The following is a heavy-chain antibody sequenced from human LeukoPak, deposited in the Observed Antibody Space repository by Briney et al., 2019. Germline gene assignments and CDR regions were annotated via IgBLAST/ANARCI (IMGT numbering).Heavy chain of an antibody. D-gene: IGHD5-24*01. CDR1: GGSISSGGYY. J-gene: IGHJ4*02. CDR2: IYYSGST. CDR3: ARERRDGYNLAAY. Sequence: PSETLSLTCTVSGGSISSGGYYWSWIRQHPGKGLEWIGYIYYSGSTYYNPSLKSRVTISVDTSKNQFSLKLSSVTAADTAVYYCARERRDGYNLAAYWGQGTLVTVSS. V-gene: IGHV4-31*03.